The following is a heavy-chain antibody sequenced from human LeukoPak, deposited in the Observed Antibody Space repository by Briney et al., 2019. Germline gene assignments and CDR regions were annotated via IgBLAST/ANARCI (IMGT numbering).Heavy chain of an antibody. CDR2: ITGSGGST. D-gene: IGHD1-1*01. Sequence: PGGSLRLSCATSGFTFSNYAMTWVRQAPGKGLEWVSAITGSGGSTYYADSVKGRFTISRDNSKNTLYLQMNSLRAEDTAVYYCAGGTPIDYWGQGTLVTVSS. CDR3: AGGTPIDY. V-gene: IGHV3-23*01. J-gene: IGHJ4*02. CDR1: GFTFSNYA.